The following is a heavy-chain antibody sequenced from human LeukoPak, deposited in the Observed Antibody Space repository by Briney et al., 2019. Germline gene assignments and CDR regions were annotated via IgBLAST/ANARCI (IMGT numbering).Heavy chain of an antibody. V-gene: IGHV4-59*01. J-gene: IGHJ5*02. CDR3: ARDEGRGWFDP. CDR1: GGSISSYY. CDR2: IYYSGST. Sequence: SETLSLTCTVSGGSISSYYWSWVRQPPGKGLEWIGYIYYSGSTNYNPSLKSRVTISVDTSKNQFSLKLSSVAAVYTAVYYCARDEGRGWFDPWGQGTLVTVSS.